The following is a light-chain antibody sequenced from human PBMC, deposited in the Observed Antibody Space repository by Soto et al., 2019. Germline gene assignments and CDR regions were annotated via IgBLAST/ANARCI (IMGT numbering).Light chain of an antibody. J-gene: IGLJ1*01. Sequence: QSALTQHASVSGSPGQSITISCTGTSSDVGGYNYVSWYQQHPGKAPKPMIYDVSNRPSGVSNRFSGSKSGNTASLTISGLQAEDEADYYCSSYTSSSTYVFGTGTKVTVL. CDR1: SSDVGGYNY. CDR3: SSYTSSSTYV. V-gene: IGLV2-14*01. CDR2: DVS.